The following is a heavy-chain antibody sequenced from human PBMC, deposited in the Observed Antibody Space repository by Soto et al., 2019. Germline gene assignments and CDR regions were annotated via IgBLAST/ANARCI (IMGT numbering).Heavy chain of an antibody. CDR2: ISSSSSYT. CDR1: VFTFSDYY. D-gene: IGHD3-22*01. CDR3: ASESYYYDSSGYFY. J-gene: IGHJ4*02. V-gene: IGHV3-11*06. Sequence: GWSLRLSCAASVFTFSDYYMSWIRQAPGKGLEWVSYISSSSSYTNYADSVKGRFTISRDNAKNSLYLQMNSLGAEDTAVYYCASESYYYDSSGYFYWGQGTLVTVSS.